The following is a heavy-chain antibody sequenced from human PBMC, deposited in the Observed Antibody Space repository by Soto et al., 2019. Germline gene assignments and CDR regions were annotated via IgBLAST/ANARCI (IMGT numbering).Heavy chain of an antibody. Sequence: ASVKVSCKASGYTFIIYGISWVRQAPGQGLEWMGWINTYNGNTNYAQKLQGRVAMTTDTSTSTVYMELESLRSDDTAIYYCARGGAHYYDSSGLYFDNWGQGTLVTV. CDR1: GYTFIIYG. J-gene: IGHJ4*02. D-gene: IGHD3-22*01. CDR3: ARGGAHYYDSSGLYFDN. CDR2: INTYNGNT. V-gene: IGHV1-18*01.